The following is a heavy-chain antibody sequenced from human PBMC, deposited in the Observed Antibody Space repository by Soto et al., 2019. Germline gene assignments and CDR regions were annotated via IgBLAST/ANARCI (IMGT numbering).Heavy chain of an antibody. V-gene: IGHV1-18*01. CDR2: ISAYNGNT. CDR1: GYTFTSYG. D-gene: IGHD3-22*01. CDR3: ARRGDSYYYDSSGYLDYYGIDV. Sequence: ASVKVSCKASGYTFTSYGISWVRQAPGQGLEWMGWISAYNGNTNYAQKLQGRVTMTTDTSTSTAYMELRSLRSDDTAVYYCARRGDSYYYDSSGYLDYYGIDVWGQGTTVTVSS. J-gene: IGHJ6*02.